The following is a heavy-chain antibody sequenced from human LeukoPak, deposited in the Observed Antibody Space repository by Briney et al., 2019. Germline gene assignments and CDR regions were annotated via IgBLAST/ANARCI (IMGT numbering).Heavy chain of an antibody. J-gene: IGHJ4*02. CDR3: ARAVRGGSFDY. CDR1: GYTFTSYD. V-gene: IGHV1-8*02. CDR2: MNPNSGNT. D-gene: IGHD2-15*01. Sequence: ASVRVSCKASGYTFTSYDINWVRQATGQGLEWMGWMNPNSGNTGYAQKFQGRVTMTTDTSTSTAYMDLRSPTSDDTAVYYCARAVRGGSFDYWGQGTLVTVSS.